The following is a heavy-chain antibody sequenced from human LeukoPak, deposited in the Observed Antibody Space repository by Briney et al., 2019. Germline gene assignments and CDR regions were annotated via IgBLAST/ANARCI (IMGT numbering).Heavy chain of an antibody. CDR2: MNPNSGNT. D-gene: IGHD3-10*01. CDR3: ARVTMVRGVIKPYYFDY. CDR1: GYTFTSYD. J-gene: IGHJ4*02. V-gene: IGHV1-8*01. Sequence: ASVKVSCKASGYTFTSYDINWVRRATGQGLEWMGWMNPNSGNTGYAQKFQGRVTMTRNTSISTAYMELSSLRSEDTAVYYCARVTMVRGVIKPYYFDYWGQGTLVTVSS.